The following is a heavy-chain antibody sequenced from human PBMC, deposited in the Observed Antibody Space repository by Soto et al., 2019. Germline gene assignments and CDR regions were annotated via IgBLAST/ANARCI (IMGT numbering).Heavy chain of an antibody. D-gene: IGHD7-27*01. CDR1: GYTFTSYA. CDR3: ASARTGDGCAFDI. J-gene: IGHJ3*02. V-gene: IGHV1-3*01. CDR2: INAGNGNT. Sequence: GASVKVFCKASGYTFTSYAMHWVRQAPGQRLEWMGWINAGNGNTKYSQKFQGRVTITRDTSASTAYMELSSLRSEDTAVYYCASARTGDGCAFDIWGQGTMVTVSS.